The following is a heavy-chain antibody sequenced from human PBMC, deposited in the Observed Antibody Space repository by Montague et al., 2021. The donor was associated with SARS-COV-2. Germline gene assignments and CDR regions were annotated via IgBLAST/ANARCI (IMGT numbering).Heavy chain of an antibody. J-gene: IGHJ3*02. D-gene: IGHD3-22*01. Sequence: SGTLSLTCAVYGGSFSGYYWSWIRQPPGKGLEWIGEINHSGSIXXXPSXXXRVTISVDTSKNQFSLKLSSVTAADTAVYYCARVPDYYDSSGYYFDAFDIWGQGTMVTVSS. CDR3: ARVPDYYDSSGYYFDAFDI. V-gene: IGHV4-34*01. CDR2: INHSGSI. CDR1: GGSFSGYY.